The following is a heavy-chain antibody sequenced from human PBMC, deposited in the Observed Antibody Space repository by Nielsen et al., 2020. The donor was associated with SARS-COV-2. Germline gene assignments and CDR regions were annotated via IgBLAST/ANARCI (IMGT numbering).Heavy chain of an antibody. CDR3: TRGFYSQSDC. CDR2: ISGDSNYI. Sequence: GESLKISCATSGITFRNAWMNWVRQAPGKGLEWVASISGDSNYIFYSELVKGRFTMSRDNGKNSLYLQMNTLRSEDTALYYCTRGFYSQSDCWGQGTLVTVSS. D-gene: IGHD2-15*01. CDR1: GITFRNAW. J-gene: IGHJ4*02. V-gene: IGHV3-21*01.